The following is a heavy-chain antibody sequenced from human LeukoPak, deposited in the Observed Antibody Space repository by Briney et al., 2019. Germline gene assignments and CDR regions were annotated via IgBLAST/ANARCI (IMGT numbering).Heavy chain of an antibody. J-gene: IGHJ4*02. D-gene: IGHD2-15*01. V-gene: IGHV1-8*02. CDR1: GYTFTSYD. Sequence: ASVKVSCKASGYTFTSYDTNWVRQATGQGLEWMGWINPNSGNTDYAQKFQGRVTMTRDTSISTAYMELSSLRSEDTAVYYCVRPRVSAKCCIGCSCHGYRGQGTVVGVCS. CDR2: INPNSGNT. CDR3: VRPRVSAKCCIGCSCHGY.